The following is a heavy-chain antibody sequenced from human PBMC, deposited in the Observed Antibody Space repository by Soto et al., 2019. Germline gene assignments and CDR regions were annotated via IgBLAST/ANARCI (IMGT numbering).Heavy chain of an antibody. CDR2: INPNSGGT. CDR1: GYTFTGYY. CDR3: ARDRITINTLGGPFDI. Sequence: ASVKVSCKASGYTFTGYYMHWVRQAPGQELEWMGWINPNSGGTNYAQKFQGWVTMTRDTSISTAYMELSRLRSDDTAVYYCARDRITINTLGGPFDIWGQGTMVTVSS. V-gene: IGHV1-2*04. J-gene: IGHJ3*02. D-gene: IGHD3-10*01.